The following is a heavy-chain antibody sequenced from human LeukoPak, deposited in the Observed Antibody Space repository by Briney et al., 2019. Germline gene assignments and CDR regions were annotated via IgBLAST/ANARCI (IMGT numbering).Heavy chain of an antibody. Sequence: GGSLRLSCEGSGFSFSSYWMTWVRQSSGKGPEWEANIKQDESERYTVDSVKGRFTISRDNAKNSVYLPMNSLRAEDTALYYCARLSAYYYGSYFYYYMDVWGKGTTVTVSS. J-gene: IGHJ6*03. D-gene: IGHD3-10*01. CDR2: IKQDESER. CDR3: ARLSAYYYGSYFYYYMDV. CDR1: GFSFSSYW. V-gene: IGHV3-7*01.